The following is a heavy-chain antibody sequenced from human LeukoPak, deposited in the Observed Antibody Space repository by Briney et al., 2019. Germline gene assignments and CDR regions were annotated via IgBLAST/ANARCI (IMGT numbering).Heavy chain of an antibody. D-gene: IGHD5-18*01. J-gene: IGHJ4*02. CDR1: GAAFTIYA. Sequence: SVNLSFKCSGAAFTIYAFSRVRLAPGQGLEWMGRIIPIFGTTTYAQRCEDRVTITTDESTSTAYMELSSVRSEDTAVYYCASPQNGYSYGYYWGQGTLVTVSS. V-gene: IGHV1-69*05. CDR2: IIPIFGTT. CDR3: ASPQNGYSYGYY.